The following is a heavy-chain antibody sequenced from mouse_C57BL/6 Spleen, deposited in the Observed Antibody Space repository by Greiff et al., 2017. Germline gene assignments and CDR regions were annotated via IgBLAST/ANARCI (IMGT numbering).Heavy chain of an antibody. CDR3: ARRRVYYFDD. Sequence: VQLQQSGPELVKPGASVKISCKASGYTFTDYNMAWVKQSHGKSLEWIGDINPNNGSTNYNQKFKGKATLTVDTSSSPAYMELRSLTSEDAAVYYCARRRVYYFDDWGQGTTPTVAS. CDR1: GYTFTDYN. CDR2: INPNNGST. J-gene: IGHJ2*01. V-gene: IGHV1-18*01.